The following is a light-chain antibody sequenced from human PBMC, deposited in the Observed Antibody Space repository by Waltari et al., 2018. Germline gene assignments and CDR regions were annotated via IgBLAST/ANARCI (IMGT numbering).Light chain of an antibody. CDR3: QQRDKWVT. J-gene: IGKJ3*01. Sequence: ESVLTQARATLSLSPGDRATLSCRASQGVGTSVGWYQQRPGQAPRLLVYDASNRATGIPSRFSGSGSGTDFTLTISSLETEDFAVYYCQQRDKWVTFGPGTTVEIK. CDR1: QGVGTS. V-gene: IGKV3-11*01. CDR2: DAS.